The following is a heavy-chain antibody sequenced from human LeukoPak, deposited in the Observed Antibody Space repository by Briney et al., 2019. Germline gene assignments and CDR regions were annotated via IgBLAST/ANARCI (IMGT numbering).Heavy chain of an antibody. V-gene: IGHV3-30*12. CDR1: GLSFSSYG. D-gene: IGHD3-3*01. Sequence: PGGSLRLSCAASGLSFSSYGMHWVRQAPGKGLEWVAFIQYDGSNKFYADSVKGRFTISRDNAKNSLYLQMNSLRAEDTAVYYCARGRTTTQERITIFGVARRRRDYYMDVWGKGTTVTVSS. J-gene: IGHJ6*03. CDR3: ARGRTTTQERITIFGVARRRRDYYMDV. CDR2: IQYDGSNK.